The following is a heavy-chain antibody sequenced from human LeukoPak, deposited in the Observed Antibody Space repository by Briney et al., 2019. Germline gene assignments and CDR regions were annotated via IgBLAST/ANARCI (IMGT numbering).Heavy chain of an antibody. CDR2: ISHSGSTI. V-gene: IGHV3-11*01. Sequence: PGGSLRLSCTASGFTFSDYFMTWIRQAPGKGLEWVSYISHSGSTIFYADSVKGRFTISRDNAKNSLFLQMNSLRPKDTAVYYCAREERGTQYCNNTNCYRFYYNYGMDVWGQGTTVTVSS. D-gene: IGHD2-2*01. CDR1: GFTFSDYF. J-gene: IGHJ6*02. CDR3: AREERGTQYCNNTNCYRFYYNYGMDV.